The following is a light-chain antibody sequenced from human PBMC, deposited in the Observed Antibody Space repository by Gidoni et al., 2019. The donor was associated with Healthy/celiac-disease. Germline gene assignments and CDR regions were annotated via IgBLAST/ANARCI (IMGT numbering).Light chain of an antibody. CDR2: DAS. Sequence: DIPMSQPPSSLSASVGNRVTITCQASQDISNYLNWYQQKPGKAPKLLIYDASNLETGVPSRFSGSGSGTDFTFTISSLQPEDIATYYCQQYDNLPLYTFGQGTKLEIK. CDR1: QDISNY. CDR3: QQYDNLPLYT. J-gene: IGKJ2*01. V-gene: IGKV1-33*01.